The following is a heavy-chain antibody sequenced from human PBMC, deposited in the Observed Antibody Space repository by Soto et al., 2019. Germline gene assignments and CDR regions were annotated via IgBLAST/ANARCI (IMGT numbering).Heavy chain of an antibody. J-gene: IGHJ3*02. CDR1: GYTFTSYY. D-gene: IGHD2-2*01. CDR2: INPSGGST. V-gene: IGHV1-46*01. CDR3: ARALSCSSTSCYVGAFDI. Sequence: ASVKVSCKASGYTFTSYYMHWVRQAPGQGLEWTGTINPSGGSTSYAQKLQGRVTMTRDTSTSTAYMELRSLRSDDTAVYYCARALSCSSTSCYVGAFDIWGQGTMVTVSS.